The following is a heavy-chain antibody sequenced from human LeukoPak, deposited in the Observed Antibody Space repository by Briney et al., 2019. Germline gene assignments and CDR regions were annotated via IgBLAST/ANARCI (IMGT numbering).Heavy chain of an antibody. CDR2: IYYSGST. CDR1: GGSISSYY. Sequence: PSETLSLTCTVSGGSISSYYWSWIRQLPGKGLEWIGYIYYSGSTNYNPSLKSRVTISVDTSKNQFSLKLSSVTAADTAVYYCARHLRVGATTFDYWGQGTLVTVSS. CDR3: ARHLRVGATTFDY. V-gene: IGHV4-59*08. D-gene: IGHD1-26*01. J-gene: IGHJ4*02.